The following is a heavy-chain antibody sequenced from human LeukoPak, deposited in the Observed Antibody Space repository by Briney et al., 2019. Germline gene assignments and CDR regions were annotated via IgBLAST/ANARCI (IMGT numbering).Heavy chain of an antibody. J-gene: IGHJ3*02. CDR3: AREFTNAVVAFDI. CDR1: GFTLSSHY. D-gene: IGHD2-2*01. CDR2: LYSGGGT. V-gene: IGHV3-53*01. Sequence: PGGCLRLSCAASGFTLSSHYMSWVRQAPGRGLGCVSVLYSGGGTYYADSVQGRFTTSRDNSKNTLYLQMNSLRAEDTAVYYCAREFTNAVVAFDIWGQGTMVTVSS.